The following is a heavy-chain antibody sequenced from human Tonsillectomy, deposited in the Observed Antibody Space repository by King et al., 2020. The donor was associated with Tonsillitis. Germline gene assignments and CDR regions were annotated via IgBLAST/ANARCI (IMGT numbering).Heavy chain of an antibody. D-gene: IGHD3-16*02. V-gene: IGHV3-9*01. Sequence: VQLVESGGDLAEPGRSLRLSCAAPAISIEHYAMHWVRQAPGKGLEWVLGISWNSDETVYADFVKGRFSISRDNAQRALYLEMKSLRAEDTALYYCTKADIAIVMVGSGTFDMWGQGTMVIVSS. J-gene: IGHJ3*02. CDR2: ISWNSDET. CDR1: AISIEHYA. CDR3: TKADIAIVMVGSGTFDM.